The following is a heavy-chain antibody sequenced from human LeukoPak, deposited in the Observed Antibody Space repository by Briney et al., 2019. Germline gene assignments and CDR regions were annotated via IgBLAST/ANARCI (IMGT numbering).Heavy chain of an antibody. V-gene: IGHV1-2*02. J-gene: IGHJ6*02. CDR1: GYTFTGYY. CDR2: INPNSGGT. CDR3: ARRLENYDFWSGYSGDLYGMDV. D-gene: IGHD3-3*01. Sequence: AAVKVSCRASGYTFTGYYMHWVRHAPGQGLEWMGWINPNSGGTNYAQKFQGRVTMTRDTSISTAYMELSRLRSDDTAVYYCARRLENYDFWSGYSGDLYGMDVWGQGTTVTVSS.